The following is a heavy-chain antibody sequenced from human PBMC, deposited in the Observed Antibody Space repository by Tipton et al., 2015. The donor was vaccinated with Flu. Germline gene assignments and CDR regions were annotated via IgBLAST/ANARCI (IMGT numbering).Heavy chain of an antibody. CDR3: ARLRAYYYDSSGYRPPIYYYGMDV. D-gene: IGHD3-22*01. Sequence: QLVQSGAEVKKPGASVKVSCKASGYTFSSYGISWVRQAPGQGLEWLGWINAYNGNTNYAQKVQGRVTMTTDTSTTTAYMELRSLRSDDTAVYYCARLRAYYYDSSGYRPPIYYYGMDVWGQGTTVTVSS. J-gene: IGHJ6*02. CDR2: INAYNGNT. CDR1: GYTFSSYG. V-gene: IGHV1-18*01.